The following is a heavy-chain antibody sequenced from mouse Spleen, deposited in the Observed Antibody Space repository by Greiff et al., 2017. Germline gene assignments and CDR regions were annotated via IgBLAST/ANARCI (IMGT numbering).Heavy chain of an antibody. CDR3: ARQPIYYDYAYFDY. CDR2: ISSGGGNT. Sequence: EVKLVESGGGLVKLGGSLKLSCAASGFTFSSYAMSWVRQTPEKRLEWVATISSGGGNTYYPDSVKGRFTISRDNAKNTLYLQMSSLKSEDTAMYYCARQPIYYDYAYFDYWGQGTTLTVSS. D-gene: IGHD2-4*01. V-gene: IGHV5-9*04. CDR1: GFTFSSYA. J-gene: IGHJ2*01.